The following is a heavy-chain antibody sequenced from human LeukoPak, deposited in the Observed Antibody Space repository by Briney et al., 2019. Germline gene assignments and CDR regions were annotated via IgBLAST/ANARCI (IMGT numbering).Heavy chain of an antibody. Sequence: GESLKISCKGSGYSFTSYWIGWVRQMPGKGLGWVGIIYPGDSDTRYSPSFQGQVTISADKSISTAYLQWSSLKASDTAMYYCARQMRAYYYGSGTYGWFDPWGQGTLVTVSS. CDR1: GYSFTSYW. D-gene: IGHD3-10*01. J-gene: IGHJ5*02. CDR2: IYPGDSDT. CDR3: ARQMRAYYYGSGTYGWFDP. V-gene: IGHV5-51*01.